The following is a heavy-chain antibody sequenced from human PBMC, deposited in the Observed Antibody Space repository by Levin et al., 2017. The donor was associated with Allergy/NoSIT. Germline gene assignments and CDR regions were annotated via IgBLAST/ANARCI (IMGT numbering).Heavy chain of an antibody. D-gene: IGHD6-13*01. Sequence: SETLSLTCTVSGGSISSGDCYWSWIRQPPGKGLEWIGYIYYSGSTFYNPSLKSRLTISVDTSKNQFSLKLSSVTAADMAVYYCAKMTLTAAGTPRSFDFWGQGTLVTVSS. CDR3: AKMTLTAAGTPRSFDF. J-gene: IGHJ4*02. CDR2: IYYSGST. V-gene: IGHV4-30-4*01. CDR1: GGSISSGDCY.